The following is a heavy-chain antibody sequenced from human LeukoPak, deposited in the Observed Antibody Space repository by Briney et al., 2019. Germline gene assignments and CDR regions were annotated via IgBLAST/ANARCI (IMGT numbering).Heavy chain of an antibody. V-gene: IGHV3-74*01. CDR3: ARSYDSSGYFSYDYYGLDV. CDR1: GFTFSIYW. D-gene: IGHD3-22*01. Sequence: GGSLRLSCAASGFTFSIYWMRWVRQAPGKGLVWVSCINRDGSSTTYADSVKGRFTISRDNAKNTLYLQMNSLRAEDTAVYYCARSYDSSGYFSYDYYGLDVWGQGTTVTVSS. CDR2: INRDGSST. J-gene: IGHJ6*02.